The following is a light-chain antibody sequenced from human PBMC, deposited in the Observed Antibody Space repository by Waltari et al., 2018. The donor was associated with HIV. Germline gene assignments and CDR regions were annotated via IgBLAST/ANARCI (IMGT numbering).Light chain of an antibody. CDR1: SSDVCGYNY. CDR3: SSYTSSSTVV. Sequence: QSALPQPASVSGSPGQSITISCTGTSSDVCGYNYVSWYQQHPGKAPKLRIYDVSKRPSGVPNRFSGSKSGNTASLTISGLQAEDEADYYCSSYTSSSTVVFGGGTKLTVL. V-gene: IGLV2-14*03. J-gene: IGLJ2*01. CDR2: DVS.